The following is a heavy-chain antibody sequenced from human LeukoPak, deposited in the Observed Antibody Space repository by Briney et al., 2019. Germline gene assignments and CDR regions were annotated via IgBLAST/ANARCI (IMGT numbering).Heavy chain of an antibody. CDR1: GFTFSSYV. J-gene: IGHJ4*02. CDR2: ISYDGSNE. D-gene: IGHD3-16*02. V-gene: IGHV3-30*04. CDR3: AKDLFDYVWGSYRPTPFDS. Sequence: GGSLRLSCAASGFTFSSYVMHWVRQAPGKGLEWVAIISYDGSNEYYADSVKGRFTISRDNSKNTLYLQMNSLRAEDTAVYYCAKDLFDYVWGSYRPTPFDSWGQGTLVTVSS.